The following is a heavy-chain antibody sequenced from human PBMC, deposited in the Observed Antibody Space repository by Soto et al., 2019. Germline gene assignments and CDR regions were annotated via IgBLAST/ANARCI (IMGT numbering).Heavy chain of an antibody. D-gene: IGHD6-19*01. CDR1: GFTFSSYA. CDR3: AKDAPTPPSLEYSRGWWDYDY. J-gene: IGHJ4*02. Sequence: GGSLRLSCAASGFTFSSYAMSWVRQAPGKGLEWVSAISGSGGSTYYADSVKGRFTISRDNSKNTLYLQMNSLRAEDTAVYYRAKDAPTPPSLEYSRGWWDYDYWGQGTLVTVSS. V-gene: IGHV3-23*01. CDR2: ISGSGGST.